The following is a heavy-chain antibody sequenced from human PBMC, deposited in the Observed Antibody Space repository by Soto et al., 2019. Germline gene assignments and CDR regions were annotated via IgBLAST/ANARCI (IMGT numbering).Heavy chain of an antibody. CDR2: IIPIFGTA. Sequence: SVKVSCKASGGTFSSYAISWVRQAPGQGLEWMGGIIPIFGTANYAQKFQGRVTITADESTSTAYMELSSLRSEDTAVYYCARDREMDTSQYYYYGMDVWGQGTTVTVSS. V-gene: IGHV1-69*13. CDR3: ARDREMDTSQYYYYGMDV. CDR1: GGTFSSYA. D-gene: IGHD1-26*01. J-gene: IGHJ6*02.